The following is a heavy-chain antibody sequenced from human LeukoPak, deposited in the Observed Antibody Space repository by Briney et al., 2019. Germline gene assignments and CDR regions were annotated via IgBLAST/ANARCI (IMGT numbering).Heavy chain of an antibody. CDR3: ARPVPSRLGWFDP. CDR1: GGSISSSSCY. V-gene: IGHV4-39*01. D-gene: IGHD1-1*01. J-gene: IGHJ5*02. CDR2: IYYSGST. Sequence: SETLSLTCTVSGGSISSSSCYWGWIRQPPGKGLEWIGNIYYSGSTYYSPSLKSRVTISVDTSKNQFSLKLGSVTAADTAVYYCARPVPSRLGWFDPWGQGTLVTVSS.